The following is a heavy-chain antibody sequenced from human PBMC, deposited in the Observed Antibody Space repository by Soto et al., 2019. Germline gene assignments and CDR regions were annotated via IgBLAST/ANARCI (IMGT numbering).Heavy chain of an antibody. CDR3: ARGIIQNGSGSYYLYYYYYYMDV. CDR2: INHSGST. J-gene: IGHJ6*03. CDR1: GGSFSGYY. D-gene: IGHD3-10*01. Sequence: QVQLQQWGAGLLKPSETLSLTCAVYGGSFSGYYWSWIRQPPGKGLEWIGEINHSGSTNYNPSLKSRVTISVDTSKNQFSLKLSSVTAADTAVYYCARGIIQNGSGSYYLYYYYYYMDVWGKGTTVTVSS. V-gene: IGHV4-34*01.